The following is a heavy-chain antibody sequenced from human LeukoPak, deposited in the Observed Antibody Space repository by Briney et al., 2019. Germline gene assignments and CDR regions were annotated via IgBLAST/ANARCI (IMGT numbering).Heavy chain of an antibody. J-gene: IGHJ4*02. CDR2: ISTTSSYT. V-gene: IGHV3-11*06. Sequence: GGSLRLSCAASGFTFSDYYMSWIRQAPGKGLDPLSYISTTSSYTNYADSVKGRFTISRDNAKNSLYLQMNSLRAEDTAVYYCARGTGSGEYYFDYWGQGTLVTVSS. CDR1: GFTFSDYY. CDR3: ARGTGSGEYYFDY. D-gene: IGHD2-21*01.